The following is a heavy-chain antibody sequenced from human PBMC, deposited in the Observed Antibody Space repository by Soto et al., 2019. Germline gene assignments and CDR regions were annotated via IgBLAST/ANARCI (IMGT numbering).Heavy chain of an antibody. V-gene: IGHV4-59*01. CDR3: ARDHPHSYGVYYFDY. J-gene: IGHJ4*02. D-gene: IGHD5-18*01. Sequence: PSETLSLTCTVSGGSISSYYWSWIRQPPGKGLEWIGSIYYSGSTNSNPSLQSRVTISIDTSKNQVSLKVNSVTAADTAVYYCARDHPHSYGVYYFDYWGQGTPVTVSS. CDR1: GGSISSYY. CDR2: IYYSGST.